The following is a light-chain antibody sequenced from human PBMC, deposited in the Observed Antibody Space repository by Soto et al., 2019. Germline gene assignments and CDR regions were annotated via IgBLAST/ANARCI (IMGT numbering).Light chain of an antibody. J-gene: IGKJ2*01. CDR2: LGS. V-gene: IGKV2-28*01. Sequence: IALTQSPLSLSVTPGEPASISCRSSQTLLHSNGYTYLNWYLQKPGQSPQLLIYLGSNRASGVPDRFSGSGSGTDFTLKINRVQAEDVGVFYCMQGLRTMYTFGQGTKVDIK. CDR1: QTLLHSNGYTY. CDR3: MQGLRTMYT.